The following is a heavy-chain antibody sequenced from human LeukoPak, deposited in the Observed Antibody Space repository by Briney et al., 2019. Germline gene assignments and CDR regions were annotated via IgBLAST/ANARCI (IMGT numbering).Heavy chain of an antibody. CDR2: INPNSGGT. D-gene: IGHD2-15*01. CDR1: GYTFTGYY. J-gene: IGHJ4*02. Sequence: ASVKVSCKASGYTFTGYYMHWVRQAPGQGLEWMGWINPNSGGTNYAQKFQGRVTMTRDTSISTAYMELSRLRSDDTAVYYCASTGTCSGGSCYVNVIDYWGQGTLVTVSS. CDR3: ASTGTCSGGSCYVNVIDY. V-gene: IGHV1-2*02.